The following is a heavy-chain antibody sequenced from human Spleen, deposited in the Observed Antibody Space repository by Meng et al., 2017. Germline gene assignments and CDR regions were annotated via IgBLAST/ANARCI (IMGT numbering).Heavy chain of an antibody. CDR2: TDTYGTTT. CDR1: GFTFSSSW. CDR3: VRDLVGRYDS. D-gene: IGHD2-21*01. J-gene: IGHJ4*02. Sequence: DVQLVESGGGLVQPVWSLRLSCAASGFTFSSSWMHWVRHAPGKGLVWVSRTDTYGTTTNYADSVQGRFTIFRDNAQDTLYLQMNSLTVEDTAVYYCVRDLVGRYDSWGPGTLVTVSS. V-gene: IGHV3-74*01.